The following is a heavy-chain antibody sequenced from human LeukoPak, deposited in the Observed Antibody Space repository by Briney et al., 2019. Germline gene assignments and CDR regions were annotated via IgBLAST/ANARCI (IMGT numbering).Heavy chain of an antibody. V-gene: IGHV3-30*18. CDR1: GLTFSSYG. J-gene: IGHJ3*02. CDR3: AKDQGVRFLEWLPYDAFDI. D-gene: IGHD3-3*01. Sequence: GGSLRLSCAASGLTFSSYGMHWVRQAPGKGLEWVAVISYDGGNKYYVDSVKGRFTISRDNSKNTMYLQMNSLRAEDTAVYYCAKDQGVRFLEWLPYDAFDIWGQGTMVTVSS. CDR2: ISYDGGNK.